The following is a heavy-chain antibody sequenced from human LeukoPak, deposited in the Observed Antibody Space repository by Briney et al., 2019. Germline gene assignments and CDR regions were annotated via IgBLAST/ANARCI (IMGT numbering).Heavy chain of an antibody. CDR1: GYTFTSYG. CDR3: ARDFFSGSYYYDAFDI. Sequence: ASVKVSCKASGYTFTSYGTSWVRQAPGQGLEWMGWISAYNGNTNYAQKLQGRVTMTTDTSTSTAYMELRSLRSDDTAVYYCARDFFSGSYYYDAFDIWGQGTMVTVSS. V-gene: IGHV1-18*01. CDR2: ISAYNGNT. J-gene: IGHJ3*02. D-gene: IGHD1-26*01.